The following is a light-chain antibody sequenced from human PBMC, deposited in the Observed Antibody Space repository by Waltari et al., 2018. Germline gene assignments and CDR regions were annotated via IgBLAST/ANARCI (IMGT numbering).Light chain of an antibody. CDR3: QQFYSTPYT. CDR2: WAS. J-gene: IGKJ2*01. CDR1: QSVLYSSNNLNY. V-gene: IGKV4-1*01. Sequence: DIVMTQSPDSLAVSLGERATINCKSSQSVLYSSNNLNYLAWYQQKPGQPPKLLISWASTRESGVPARFSGSGSGTDFTLTISSLQAEDVAVYYCQQFYSTPYTFGQGTKLAIK.